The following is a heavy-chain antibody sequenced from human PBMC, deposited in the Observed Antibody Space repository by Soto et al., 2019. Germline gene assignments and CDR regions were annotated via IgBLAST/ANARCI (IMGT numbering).Heavy chain of an antibody. CDR1: GFTIGAYG. V-gene: IGHV3-64*01. J-gene: IGHJ6*03. CDR2: ISSYGGNI. Sequence: EVQLVESGGGLVQPGDSLRLSCAASGFTIGAYGFHWVRQAPGKALEYISAISSYGGNIYYANSVKGRFTISRDNSKNTLYLQMGSLRAEDMGVXYXXXXVXXXXXXXXVYXXXXMDVWGKGTTVTVSS. CDR3: XXXVXXXXXXXXVYXXXXMDV.